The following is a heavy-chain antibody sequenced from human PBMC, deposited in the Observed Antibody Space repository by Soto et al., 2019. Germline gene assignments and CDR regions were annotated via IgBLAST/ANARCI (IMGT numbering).Heavy chain of an antibody. D-gene: IGHD3-9*01. Sequence: EVQLVESGGGLVKPGGSLRLSCAASGFTFSSYSMNWVRQAPGKGLEWVSSISSSSSYIYYADSVKGRFTISRDNAKNSLYLQMNSLRAEDTAVYYCARGGGYDSLTGKTFDYWGQGTLVTVSS. CDR3: ARGGGYDSLTGKTFDY. CDR2: ISSSSSYI. CDR1: GFTFSSYS. J-gene: IGHJ4*02. V-gene: IGHV3-21*01.